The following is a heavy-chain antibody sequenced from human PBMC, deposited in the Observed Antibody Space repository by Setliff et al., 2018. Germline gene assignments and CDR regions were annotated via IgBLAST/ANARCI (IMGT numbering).Heavy chain of an antibody. CDR1: GYTFTSYG. D-gene: IGHD2-21*01. CDR2: ISVYNGKT. V-gene: IGHV1-18*01. J-gene: IGHJ4*02. CDR3: ATEKFPGDWGDY. Sequence: GASVKVSCKASGYTFTSYGFSWVRQAPGQELEWMGWISVYNGKTKYAQKFQGRVTMTTDTSTRTAYMEVTSLRSDDTAVYYCATEKFPGDWGDYWGQGTLVTVSS.